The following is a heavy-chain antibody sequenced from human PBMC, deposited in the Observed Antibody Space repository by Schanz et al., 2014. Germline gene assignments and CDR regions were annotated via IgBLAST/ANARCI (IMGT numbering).Heavy chain of an antibody. CDR3: ARQPGRITVSGVVSNWFDP. J-gene: IGHJ5*02. Sequence: QLQLQESGPGLVKPSETLSLTCTVSGGSISSYYWSWIRQPPGKGLEWIGYIYYSGDTNYNPSLKSRVTISVDTSKNQFSLNLISVTAADTAVYYCARQPGRITVSGVVSNWFDPWGQGTLVTVSS. D-gene: IGHD3-3*01. V-gene: IGHV4-59*01. CDR2: IYYSGDT. CDR1: GGSISSYY.